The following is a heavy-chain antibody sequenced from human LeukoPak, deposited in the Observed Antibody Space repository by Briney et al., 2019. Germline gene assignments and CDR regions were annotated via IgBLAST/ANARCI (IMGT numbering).Heavy chain of an antibody. Sequence: GASVKVSCKASGYTFTGCYMHWVRQAPGQGLEWMGRINPNSGGTNYAQKFQGRVTMTRDTSISTAYMELSRLRSDDTAVYYCARELDGYNFAGLYYWGQGTLVTVSS. CDR1: GYTFTGCY. J-gene: IGHJ4*02. V-gene: IGHV1-2*06. CDR2: INPNSGGT. CDR3: ARELDGYNFAGLYY. D-gene: IGHD5-24*01.